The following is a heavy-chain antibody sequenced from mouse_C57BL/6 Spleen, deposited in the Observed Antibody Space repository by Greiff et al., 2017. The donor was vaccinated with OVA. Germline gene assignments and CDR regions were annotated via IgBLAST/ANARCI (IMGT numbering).Heavy chain of an antibody. V-gene: IGHV1-59*01. CDR1: GYTFTSYW. CDR2: IDPSDSYT. Sequence: QVQLQQPGAELVRPGTSVKLSCKASGYTFTSYWMHWVKQRPGQGLEWIGVIDPSDSYTNYNQKFKGKATLTVDTSSSTAYMQLSSLTSEDSAVYDCARKRSYSNYDYAMDYWGQGTSVTVSS. CDR3: ARKRSYSNYDYAMDY. D-gene: IGHD2-5*01. J-gene: IGHJ4*01.